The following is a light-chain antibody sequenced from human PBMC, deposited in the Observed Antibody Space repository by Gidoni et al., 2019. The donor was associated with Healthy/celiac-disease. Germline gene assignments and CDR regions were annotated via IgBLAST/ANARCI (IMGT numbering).Light chain of an antibody. J-gene: IGKJ4*01. V-gene: IGKV3-20*01. CDR2: GAS. CDR3: QQYGSSPRVLT. CDR1: QSVSSSY. Sequence: EIVLTQSPGTLSLSPGERATLSCRASQSVSSSYLAWYQQNPGQAPRLLIYGASSRATGIPDRFSGSGSGTDFTLTISRLEPEDFAVYYCQQYGSSPRVLTFGGGTKVEIK.